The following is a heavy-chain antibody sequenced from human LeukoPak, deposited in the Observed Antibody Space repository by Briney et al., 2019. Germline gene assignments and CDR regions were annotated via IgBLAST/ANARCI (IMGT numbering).Heavy chain of an antibody. V-gene: IGHV4-4*07. CDR3: ARGLGAIAVAGWSYYFDY. D-gene: IGHD6-19*01. CDR2: IYTSGST. J-gene: IGHJ4*02. CDR1: GGAISSGY. Sequence: PSETLSLTCTVSGGAISSGYWSWIRQPAGKGLEWIGRIYTSGSTNYNPSLKSRVTMSVDTSKNQFSLKLSSVTAADTAVYYCARGLGAIAVAGWSYYFDYWGQGTLVTVSS.